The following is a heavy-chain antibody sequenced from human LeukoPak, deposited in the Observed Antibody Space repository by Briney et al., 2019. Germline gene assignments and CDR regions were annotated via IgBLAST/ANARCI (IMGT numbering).Heavy chain of an antibody. CDR2: ISSSGSTI. CDR1: GFTFSDYY. V-gene: IGHV3-11*04. Sequence: GGSLRLSCAASGFTFSDYYMSWIRQAPGKGLEWVSYISSSGSTIYYADSVKGRFTISRDNSKNTLYLQMNSLRAEDTAVYYCARQVATTPDYYYYYYMDVWGKGTTVTVSS. J-gene: IGHJ6*03. CDR3: ARQVATTPDYYYYYYMDV. D-gene: IGHD5-12*01.